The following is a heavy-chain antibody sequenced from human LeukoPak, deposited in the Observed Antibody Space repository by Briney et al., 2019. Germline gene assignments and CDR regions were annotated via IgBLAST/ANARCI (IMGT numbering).Heavy chain of an antibody. CDR2: IRSSSTTI. J-gene: IGHJ3*02. CDR1: GFTFSNYS. Sequence: SGGSLRLSCEASGFTFSNYSMNWVRQAPGKGLEWVSYIRSSSTTIYYADSVKGRFTISRDNAKNSLYLQMNSLRAEDTAVYYCARAKRNGFDIWGQGTMVTVFS. V-gene: IGHV3-48*01. CDR3: ARAKRNGFDI.